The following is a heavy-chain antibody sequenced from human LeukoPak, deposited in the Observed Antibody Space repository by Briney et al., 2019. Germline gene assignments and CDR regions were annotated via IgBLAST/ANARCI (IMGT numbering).Heavy chain of an antibody. CDR3: AKALVVPAVDAFDI. Sequence: GGSLRLSCAASGFTFSNYWMSWVRQAPGKGLEWVANIKQDGSEKYYVDSVKGRFTISRDNSKNTLYLQMNSLRAEDTAVYYCAKALVVPAVDAFDIWGQGTMVTVSS. CDR2: IKQDGSEK. CDR1: GFTFSNYW. V-gene: IGHV3-7*01. D-gene: IGHD2-2*01. J-gene: IGHJ3*02.